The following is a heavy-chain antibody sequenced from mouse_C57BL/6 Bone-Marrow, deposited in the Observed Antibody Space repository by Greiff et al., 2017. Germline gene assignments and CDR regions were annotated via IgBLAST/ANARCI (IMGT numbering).Heavy chain of an antibody. V-gene: IGHV5-12*01. D-gene: IGHD3-2*02. J-gene: IGHJ3*01. CDR2: ISNGGGST. Sequence: EVKLQESGGGLVQPGGSLKLSCAASGFTFSDYYMYWVRQTPEKRLEWVAYISNGGGSTYYPDTVKGRFTISRDNAKNTLYLQMSRLKSEDTAMYYCARVETAQALAWFAYWGQGTLVTVSA. CDR1: GFTFSDYY. CDR3: ARVETAQALAWFAY.